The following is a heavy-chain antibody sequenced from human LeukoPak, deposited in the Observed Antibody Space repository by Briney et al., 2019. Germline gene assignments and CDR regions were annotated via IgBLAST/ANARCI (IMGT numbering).Heavy chain of an antibody. CDR2: IYYSGST. Sequence: PSETRSLTCTVSGGSITIADYWWAWIRQPPGKGLEWTASIYYSGSTHYNPALKSRVYISVDTSKSQFSLKLSSVTAADTAVYYCARQIGRGLWAFDYWGQGTPVTVSS. CDR1: GGSITIADYW. D-gene: IGHD2-21*01. J-gene: IGHJ4*02. CDR3: ARQIGRGLWAFDY. V-gene: IGHV4-39*01.